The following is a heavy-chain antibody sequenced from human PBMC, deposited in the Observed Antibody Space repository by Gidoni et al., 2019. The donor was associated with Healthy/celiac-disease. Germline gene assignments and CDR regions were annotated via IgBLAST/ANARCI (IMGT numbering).Heavy chain of an antibody. CDR2: ITSKTDGGTT. V-gene: IGHV3-15*07. J-gene: IGHJ4*02. Sequence: EVQLVESGGGLVKPGGSLRLSCSASGFTFSNAWMNWVRQAPGKGLEWVGRITSKTDGGTTDYAAPVKGRFTISRDDSKNTLYLQMNSLKTEDTAVYYCTTVDRAYCTNGVCWSYFDYWGQGTLVTVSS. CDR3: TTVDRAYCTNGVCWSYFDY. D-gene: IGHD2-8*01. CDR1: GFTFSNAW.